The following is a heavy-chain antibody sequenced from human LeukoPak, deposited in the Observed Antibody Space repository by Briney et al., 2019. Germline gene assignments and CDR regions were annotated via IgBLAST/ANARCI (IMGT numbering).Heavy chain of an antibody. V-gene: IGHV3-11*01. CDR1: GFTFSDYY. J-gene: IGHJ3*02. D-gene: IGHD5-24*01. CDR3: ARARGSYAFDI. CDR2: ISSDGSGV. Sequence: GGSLRLSCAASGFTFSDYYMSWMRQAPGKGLEWVSYISSDGSGVYYADSLKGRFTISRDNAKNSLYLQMNSLRAEDTAVYYCARARGSYAFDIWGQGTMVTVSS.